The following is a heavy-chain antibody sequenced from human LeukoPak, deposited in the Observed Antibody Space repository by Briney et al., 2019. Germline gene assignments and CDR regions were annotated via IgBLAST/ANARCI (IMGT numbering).Heavy chain of an antibody. CDR2: ISGSGDST. Sequence: GGSLRLSCVASGFTFSSYAMSWVRQGPVKGLEWVSAISGSGDSTYYADSVKGRFTISRDNSKNTLYLQMNSLRDEDTAVYYCAKFYSLYYFDYWGQGTLVTVSS. D-gene: IGHD4-11*01. CDR1: GFTFSSYA. J-gene: IGHJ4*02. CDR3: AKFYSLYYFDY. V-gene: IGHV3-23*01.